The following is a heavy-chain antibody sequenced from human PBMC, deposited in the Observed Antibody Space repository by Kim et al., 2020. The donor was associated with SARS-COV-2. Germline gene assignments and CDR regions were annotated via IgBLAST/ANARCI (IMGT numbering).Heavy chain of an antibody. V-gene: IGHV3-30*04. CDR2: ISYDGSNK. CDR1: GFTFSSYA. D-gene: IGHD3-10*01. CDR3: ARDYYGSGSYYYYYGMDV. J-gene: IGHJ6*02. Sequence: GGSLRLSCAASGFTFSSYAMHWVRQAPGKGLEWVAVISYDGSNKYYADSEKGRFTISRDNSKNTLYLQMNSLRAEDTAVYYCARDYYGSGSYYYYYGMDVWGQGTTVTVSS.